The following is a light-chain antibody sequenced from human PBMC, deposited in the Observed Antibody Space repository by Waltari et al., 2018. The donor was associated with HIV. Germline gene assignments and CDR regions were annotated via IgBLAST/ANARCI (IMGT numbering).Light chain of an antibody. CDR2: AVC. CDR3: QQSYSTPYS. Sequence: DIQMTQSPSSLSASVGDRVTITCRSSQSISSYLNWYQQKPGKAPKHLIYAVCSLQSGVPSRFSGSGSGTDFTLTISSLQPEDFATYYCQQSYSTPYSFGQGTKLEIK. CDR1: QSISSY. V-gene: IGKV1-39*01. J-gene: IGKJ2*03.